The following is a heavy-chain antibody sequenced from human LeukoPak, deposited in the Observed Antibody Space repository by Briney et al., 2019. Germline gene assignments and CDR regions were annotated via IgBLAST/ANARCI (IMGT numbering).Heavy chain of an antibody. V-gene: IGHV3-23*01. Sequence: GGSLRLSCAASGFTFSSYAMSRVRQAPGKGLKGVSTINYLGGSTSYADSVKGRFTISRDNSKNTLYLQMNSLRAEDTAVYYCAKVGQQWLIPEEDWGQGTLVTVSS. J-gene: IGHJ4*02. D-gene: IGHD6-19*01. CDR3: AKVGQQWLIPEED. CDR2: INYLGGST. CDR1: GFTFSSYA.